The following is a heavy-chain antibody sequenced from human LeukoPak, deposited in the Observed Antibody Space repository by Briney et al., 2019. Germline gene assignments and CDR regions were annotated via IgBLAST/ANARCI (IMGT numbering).Heavy chain of an antibody. Sequence: SETLSLTCSVSGGSISSRPYYWGWVRQPPGQGLEWIGSISYSGSIHYNPSLKSRVTISVDTSRNHFSLRLSSVTAADTAVYYCATLEIGDYYFDYWGQGTLVTVSS. CDR3: ATLEIGDYYFDY. J-gene: IGHJ4*02. D-gene: IGHD3-16*01. CDR2: ISYSGSI. V-gene: IGHV4-39*01. CDR1: GGSISSRPYY.